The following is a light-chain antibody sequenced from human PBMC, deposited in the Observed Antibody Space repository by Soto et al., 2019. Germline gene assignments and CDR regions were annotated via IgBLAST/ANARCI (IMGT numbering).Light chain of an antibody. J-gene: IGKJ1*01. Sequence: DIQMTQSPSTRSASVGDRVTITCRASQSVSNWLALYQQKPGKAPEVLIYDASNLKSGVPSRFSGSGSGREFTLTISSLQPDDFATYFCQQYNPYVTFGQGTKV. CDR3: QQYNPYVT. CDR2: DAS. V-gene: IGKV1-5*01. CDR1: QSVSNW.